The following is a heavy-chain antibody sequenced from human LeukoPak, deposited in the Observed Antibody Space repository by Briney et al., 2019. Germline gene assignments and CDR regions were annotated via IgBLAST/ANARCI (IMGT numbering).Heavy chain of an antibody. CDR2: INHSGST. Sequence: PSETLSLTCTVSGGSISSSTYCWSWVRQPPGKGLEWIGEINHSGSTNYNPSLKSRVTISVDTSKNQFSLKLSSVTAADTAVYYCARGSFGLWGQGTLVTVSS. J-gene: IGHJ5*02. CDR1: GGSISSSTYC. CDR3: ARGSFGL. V-gene: IGHV4-4*02.